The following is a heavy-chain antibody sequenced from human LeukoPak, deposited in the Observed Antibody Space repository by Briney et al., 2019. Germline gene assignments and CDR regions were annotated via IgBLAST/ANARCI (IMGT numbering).Heavy chain of an antibody. CDR2: ISWNSGYI. CDR1: GFTFDNYA. CDR3: AKVRGTYSSGYFFDY. Sequence: PGGSLRLSCAASGFTFDNYAMHWVRPAPGEGLGWLSIISWNSGYIGYADSVKGRFTISRDNAKKSLDLQMNSLRAEDTAFYYCAKVRGTYSSGYFFDYWGQGTLVTVSS. J-gene: IGHJ4*02. D-gene: IGHD6-19*01. V-gene: IGHV3-9*01.